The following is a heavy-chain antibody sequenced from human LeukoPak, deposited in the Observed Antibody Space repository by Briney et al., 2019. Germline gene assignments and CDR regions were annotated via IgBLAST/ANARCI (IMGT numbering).Heavy chain of an antibody. CDR1: GLTVSSNY. Sequence: GGSLRLSCAASGLTVSSNYMSWVRQAPGKGLEWVSILNRGGGTYYADSVKVRFTVSRDNSKNTLYLQMNSLRAEDTAVYYCARDPDGGYSYDDWGQGTLVTVSS. J-gene: IGHJ4*02. CDR2: LNRGGGT. V-gene: IGHV3-66*01. CDR3: ARDPDGGYSYDD. D-gene: IGHD5-18*01.